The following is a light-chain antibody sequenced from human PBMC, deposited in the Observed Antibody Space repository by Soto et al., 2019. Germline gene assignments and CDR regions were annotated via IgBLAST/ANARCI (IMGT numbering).Light chain of an antibody. V-gene: IGLV2-14*01. Sequence: QSALTQPASVAGSPGQSITNSCTGTSSDVGGYNYVSWYQQHPGKAPKLMIYEVSNRPSGVSNRFSGSKSGNTAYLTISGLQAEDEADYYCSSYTSSSTPYVFGTGSKVTVL. CDR3: SSYTSSSTPYV. J-gene: IGLJ1*01. CDR2: EVS. CDR1: SSDVGGYNY.